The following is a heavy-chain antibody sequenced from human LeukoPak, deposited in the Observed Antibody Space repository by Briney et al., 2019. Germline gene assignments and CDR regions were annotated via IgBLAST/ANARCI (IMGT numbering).Heavy chain of an antibody. J-gene: IGHJ3*02. CDR2: IRSKTNNYAT. CDR1: GFTFSGSD. V-gene: IGHV3-73*01. CDR3: TRHNYDRSGYGAFDI. Sequence: GGSLKLSCAASGFTFSGSDIHWVPQASGKGLICVGHIRSKTNNYATADAASVKGRFTFSRDDSKNTAYIQMNSLKTEDTAVYYCTRHNYDRSGYGAFDIWGKGTMVTVSS. D-gene: IGHD3-22*01.